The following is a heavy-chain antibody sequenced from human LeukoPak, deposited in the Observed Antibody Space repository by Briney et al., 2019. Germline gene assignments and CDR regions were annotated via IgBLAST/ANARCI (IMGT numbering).Heavy chain of an antibody. CDR1: GFTFSSYA. D-gene: IGHD1-26*01. Sequence: GGSLRLSCAASGFTFSSYAMSWVRQAPGKGLEWVAVISYDGSNKYYADSVKGRFTISRDNSKNTLYLQMNSLRAEDTAVYYCAKRRTPGIVVPFDIWGQGTMVTVSS. V-gene: IGHV3-30*18. J-gene: IGHJ3*02. CDR2: ISYDGSNK. CDR3: AKRRTPGIVVPFDI.